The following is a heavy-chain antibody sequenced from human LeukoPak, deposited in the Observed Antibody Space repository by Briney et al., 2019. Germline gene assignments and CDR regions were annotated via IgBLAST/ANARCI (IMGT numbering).Heavy chain of an antibody. J-gene: IGHJ4*02. V-gene: IGHV3-23*01. CDR3: AKEELAAAGRYLDS. D-gene: IGHD6-13*01. CDR1: GFTFTSYA. CDR2: ISGSGGST. Sequence: GGSLRLSCVATGFTFTSYAMSWVRQAPGKGRDWASAISGSGGSTYYQDSVKGRFTISRDNSKNTLDLQMNSLRAEDTAVYYCAKEELAAAGRYLDSWGQGTLVTVSP.